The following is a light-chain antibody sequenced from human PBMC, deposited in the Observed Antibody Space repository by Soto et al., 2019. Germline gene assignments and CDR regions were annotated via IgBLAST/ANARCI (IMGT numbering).Light chain of an antibody. CDR1: QSVSSY. J-gene: IGKJ4*01. Sequence: EIVMTQSPATLSVSPGERATLSCRASQSVSSYLAWYQQKPGQAPRLLIYDASNRATGIPARFSGSGSGTDFTLTISSLEPEDFAVYYCQQRSNWPPLTFGGGTKLDIK. CDR2: DAS. CDR3: QQRSNWPPLT. V-gene: IGKV3-11*01.